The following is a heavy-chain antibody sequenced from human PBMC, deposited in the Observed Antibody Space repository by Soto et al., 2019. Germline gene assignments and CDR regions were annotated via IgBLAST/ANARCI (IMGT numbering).Heavy chain of an antibody. V-gene: IGHV4-59*01. CDR3: ARFVSSSWSNWFDP. J-gene: IGHJ5*02. CDR2: IYYSGST. D-gene: IGHD6-6*01. Sequence: SETLSLTCTVSGGSISSYYWSWIRQPPGKGLEWIGYIYYSGSTNYNPSLKSRVTISVDTSKNQFSLKLSSVTAADTAAYYCARFVSSSWSNWFDPWGQGTLVTVSS. CDR1: GGSISSYY.